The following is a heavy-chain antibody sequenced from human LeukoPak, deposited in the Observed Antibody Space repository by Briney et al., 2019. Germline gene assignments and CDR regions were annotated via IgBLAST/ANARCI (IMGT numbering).Heavy chain of an antibody. CDR1: GYTFTGYY. D-gene: IGHD1-26*01. CDR3: ARDLSPSGGSYHVNWFDL. V-gene: IGHV1-2*02. CDR2: INPNSGGT. Sequence: ASVKVSCKASGYTFTGYYMHWVRQAPGQGLEWMGWINPNSGGTNYAQKFQGRVTMTRDTSISTAYMELSRLRSDDTAVYYCARDLSPSGGSYHVNWFDLWGQGTLVTVSS. J-gene: IGHJ5*02.